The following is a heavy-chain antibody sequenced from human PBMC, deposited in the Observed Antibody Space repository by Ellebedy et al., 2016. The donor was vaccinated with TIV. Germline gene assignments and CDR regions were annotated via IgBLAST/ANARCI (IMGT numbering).Heavy chain of an antibody. CDR3: ARSPVAAGDYVFDY. V-gene: IGHV3-48*03. CDR1: GFTFSSYE. Sequence: PGGSLRLSCAASGFTFSSYEMNWVRQAPGKGLEWVSYISSSGSTIYYADSVKGRFTISRDNAKNSLYLQMNSLRAEDTAVYYCARSPVAAGDYVFDYWGQGTLVTVSS. J-gene: IGHJ4*02. CDR2: ISSSGSTI. D-gene: IGHD2-21*02.